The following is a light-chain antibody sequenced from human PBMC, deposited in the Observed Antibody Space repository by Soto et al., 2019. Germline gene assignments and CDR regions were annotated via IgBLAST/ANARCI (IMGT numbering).Light chain of an antibody. Sequence: DMQKSQSPSTLSASVGDRVTITCRASQSISSWLAWYQQKPGKAPKVLIYDVSSLESGVPSRFSGSGSGTEFTLTINSLQPDDFATHYCQQYKTYSGTFGQGTKVDNK. CDR3: QQYKTYSGT. V-gene: IGKV1-5*01. CDR1: QSISSW. CDR2: DVS. J-gene: IGKJ1*01.